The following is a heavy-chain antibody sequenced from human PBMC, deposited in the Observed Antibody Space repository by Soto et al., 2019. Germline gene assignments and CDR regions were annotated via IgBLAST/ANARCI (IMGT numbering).Heavy chain of an antibody. CDR3: ARDLRAAGRPGMDV. J-gene: IGHJ6*02. V-gene: IGHV1-69*13. CDR1: GGSFSSYA. Sequence: SVKVSCKASGGSFSSYAISWVRQAPGQGLEWMGGIIPIVGTGNYAQNFQGRVTITADESTSTAYMELSSLRSEDTAMYYCARDLRAAGRPGMDVWGQGTTVTVSS. CDR2: IIPIVGTG. D-gene: IGHD6-13*01.